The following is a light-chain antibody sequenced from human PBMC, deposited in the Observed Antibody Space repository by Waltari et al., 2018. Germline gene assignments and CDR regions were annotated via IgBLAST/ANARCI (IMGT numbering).Light chain of an antibody. Sequence: DIVFTQSPATLSPSPGERATLSCRASQHINMNLAWYQQKPGQAPRLLFYGASTRESGVPARFSGSGSGTEFTLTISSLQSEDFGLYYCQHYNDWPPWTFGQGTRVE. V-gene: IGKV3-15*01. CDR1: QHINMN. CDR2: GAS. J-gene: IGKJ1*01. CDR3: QHYNDWPPWT.